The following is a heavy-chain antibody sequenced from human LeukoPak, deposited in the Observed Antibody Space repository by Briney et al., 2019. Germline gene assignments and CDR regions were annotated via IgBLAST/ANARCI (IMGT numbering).Heavy chain of an antibody. Sequence: GASVKVSCKASGYTFTGYYMHWVRQAPGQGLEWMGWINPNSGGTNYAQKFQGRVTMTRDTSISTAYMELSRLRSDDTAVYYCARDGIVVVPAAMQGYYYYYYMDVWGKGTTVTVSS. V-gene: IGHV1-2*02. J-gene: IGHJ6*03. CDR2: INPNSGGT. CDR1: GYTFTGYY. CDR3: ARDGIVVVPAAMQGYYYYYYMDV. D-gene: IGHD2-2*01.